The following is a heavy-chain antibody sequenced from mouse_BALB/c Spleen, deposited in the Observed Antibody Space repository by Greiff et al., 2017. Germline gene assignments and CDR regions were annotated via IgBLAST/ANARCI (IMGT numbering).Heavy chain of an antibody. V-gene: IGHV5-12-1*01. CDR2: ISSGGGST. CDR3: ARRNYGSSYYFDY. CDR1: GFTFSSYT. Sequence: EVMLVESGGGLVKPGGSLKLSCAASGFTFSSYTMSWVRQTPEKRLEWVAYISSGGGSTYYPDTVKGRFTISRDNAKNTLYLQMSSLKSEDTAMYYCARRNYGSSYYFDYWGQGTTLTVSS. J-gene: IGHJ2*01. D-gene: IGHD1-1*01.